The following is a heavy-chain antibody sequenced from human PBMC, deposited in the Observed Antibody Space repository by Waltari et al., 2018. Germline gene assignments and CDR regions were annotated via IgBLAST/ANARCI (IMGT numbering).Heavy chain of an antibody. Sequence: EVQMVESGGGFIQPGESLRLSCSASGFTFGDVWMTWVRQAPGKGLEWVGRVKSQADGGTTDYAAPVKGRFIISRDDSKNMVYLEMNSLKIEDTAVYYCITVEDWGQGTQVTVS. J-gene: IGHJ4*02. CDR2: VKSQADGGTT. D-gene: IGHD3-3*01. V-gene: IGHV3-15*01. CDR3: ITVED. CDR1: GFTFGDVW.